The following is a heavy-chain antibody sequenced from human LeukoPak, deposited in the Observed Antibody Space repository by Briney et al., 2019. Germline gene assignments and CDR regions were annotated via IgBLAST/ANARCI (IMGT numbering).Heavy chain of an antibody. CDR2: INHSGST. V-gene: IGHV4-34*01. D-gene: IGHD5-18*01. Sequence: SETLSLTCAVYGGSFSGYYWSWIRQPPGKGLDWIGEINHSGSTNYNPSLKSRVTISVDTSKNQFSLKLSSVTAADTAVYYCARGRGYSYGLFDYWGQGTLVTVSS. J-gene: IGHJ4*02. CDR1: GGSFSGYY. CDR3: ARGRGYSYGLFDY.